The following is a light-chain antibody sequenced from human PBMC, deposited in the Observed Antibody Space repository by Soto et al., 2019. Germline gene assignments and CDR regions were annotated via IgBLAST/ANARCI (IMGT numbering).Light chain of an antibody. Sequence: DIQMTQSPSTLSASVVDGVTITCRASQNIGSWLAWYQQKPGEAPKLLIYDTSTRATGIPARFSGSGSGTEFTLTISSLQSEDFAVYYCQQYSNWPPITFGQGTRLEI. CDR1: QNIGSW. CDR3: QQYSNWPPIT. J-gene: IGKJ5*01. CDR2: DTS. V-gene: IGKV1-5*01.